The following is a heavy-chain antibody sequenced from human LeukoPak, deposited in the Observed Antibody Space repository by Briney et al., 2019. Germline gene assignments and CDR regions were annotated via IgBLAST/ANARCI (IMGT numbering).Heavy chain of an antibody. D-gene: IGHD5-24*01. Sequence: GGSLRLSCAASGFTFSSYSMNWVRQAPGKGLEWVSSISSSSSYICYADSVKGRFTISRDNAKNSLYLQMNSLRAEDTAVYYCARDLELAYFDYWGQGTLVTVSS. CDR1: GFTFSSYS. V-gene: IGHV3-21*01. J-gene: IGHJ4*02. CDR2: ISSSSSYI. CDR3: ARDLELAYFDY.